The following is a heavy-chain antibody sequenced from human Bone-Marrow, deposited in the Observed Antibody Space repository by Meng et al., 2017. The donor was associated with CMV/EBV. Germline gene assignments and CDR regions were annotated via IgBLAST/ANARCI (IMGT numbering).Heavy chain of an antibody. J-gene: IGHJ3*02. CDR3: ARNGGDDAFDI. CDR2: IYYSGST. V-gene: IGHV4-59*01. CDR1: GGSISSYY. D-gene: IGHD2-21*01. Sequence: SETLSLTCTVSGGSISSYYWSWIRQPPGKGLEWIGYIYYSGSTNYNPSLKSRVTISVDTSKNQFSLKLSSVTAADTAVYYCARNGGDDAFDIWGQATMVTVSS.